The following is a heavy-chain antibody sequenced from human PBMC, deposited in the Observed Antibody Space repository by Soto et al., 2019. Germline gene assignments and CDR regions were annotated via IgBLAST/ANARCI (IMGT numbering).Heavy chain of an antibody. J-gene: IGHJ5*02. V-gene: IGHV1-2*02. CDR2: INPNSGGT. D-gene: IGHD5-18*01. CDR1: GYTFTGYY. Sequence: QVQLVQSGAEVKKPGASVKVSCKASGYTFTGYYMHWVRQAPGQGLEWMGWINPNSGGTNYAQKFQGRVTITADESTSTAYMELSSLRSEDTAVYYCARKAAMGNWFDPWGQGTLVTVSS. CDR3: ARKAAMGNWFDP.